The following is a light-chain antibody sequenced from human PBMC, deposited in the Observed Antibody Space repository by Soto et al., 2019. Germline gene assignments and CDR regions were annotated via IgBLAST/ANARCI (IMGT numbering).Light chain of an antibody. CDR2: DAS. J-gene: IGKJ4*01. Sequence: EIVLTQSPATLSLSRGERATLSCRASQSVSSYLAWYQQKPGQAPRLLIYDASNRATGIPARFSGSGSGTDFTLTISSLEPEDFAVYYCQQRSNWPLTFGGGTKVHIK. CDR3: QQRSNWPLT. V-gene: IGKV3-11*01. CDR1: QSVSSY.